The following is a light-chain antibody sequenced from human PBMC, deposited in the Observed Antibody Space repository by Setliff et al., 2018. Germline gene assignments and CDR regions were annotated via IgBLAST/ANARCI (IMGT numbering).Light chain of an antibody. CDR1: GSHLDNFNY. V-gene: IGLV2-11*01. CDR2: DVS. CDR3: CSYAGSYTFDVV. Sequence: ALTQPPSVSGSPGQSVTISCTGSGSHLDNFNYVSWYQVHPNKAPRLMIYDVSKRPSGVPDRFSGSKSGNTASLTISGLQAEDEADYYCCSYAGSYTFDVVFGGGTKVTVL. J-gene: IGLJ2*01.